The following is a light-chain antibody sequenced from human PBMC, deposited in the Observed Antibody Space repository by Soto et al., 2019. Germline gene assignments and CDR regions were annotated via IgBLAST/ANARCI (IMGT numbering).Light chain of an antibody. CDR3: QHRSDWPG. CDR2: EAS. J-gene: IGKJ5*01. Sequence: EIVLTQSPATLSLSPGERATLSCRASQSVGTYLAWYQQKPGQAPRLLIYEASNRATGISARFSGSGSGTDFTLTISSLEPEDFAVYYCQHRSDWPGFGQGTRLENK. V-gene: IGKV3-11*01. CDR1: QSVGTY.